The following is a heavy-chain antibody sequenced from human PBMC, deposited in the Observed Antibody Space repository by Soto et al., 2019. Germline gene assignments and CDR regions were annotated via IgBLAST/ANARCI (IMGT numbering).Heavy chain of an antibody. CDR1: GFAFRSYN. D-gene: IGHD2-15*01. Sequence: EVQLVESGGGLVKPGGSLTLSCGASGFAFRSYNMNWVCQAPGKGLEWVASISSGSSNIYYADSVKGRFTISRDNAKNSLYLQMDSLRAEDSAVYYCASTTVVAATFDFWGQGTLVTVSS. V-gene: IGHV3-21*01. J-gene: IGHJ4*02. CDR2: ISSGSSNI. CDR3: ASTTVVAATFDF.